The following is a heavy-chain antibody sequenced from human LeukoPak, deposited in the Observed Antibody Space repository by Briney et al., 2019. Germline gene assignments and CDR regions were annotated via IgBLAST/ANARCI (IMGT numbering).Heavy chain of an antibody. CDR3: ARGSCSSTSCYGQYYYYYYGMDV. Sequence: GGSLRLSCAASGFTFSSYSMNWVRQAPGKGLEWVSSISSSSSYIYYADSVKGRFTISRDNAKNSLYLQMNSLRAEDTAVYYCARGSCSSTSCYGQYYYYYYGMDVWGQGTTVTVSS. CDR2: ISSSSSYI. CDR1: GFTFSSYS. J-gene: IGHJ6*02. V-gene: IGHV3-21*01. D-gene: IGHD2-2*01.